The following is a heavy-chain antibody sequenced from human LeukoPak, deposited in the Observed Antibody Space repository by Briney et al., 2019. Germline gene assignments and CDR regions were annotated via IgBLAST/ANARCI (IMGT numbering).Heavy chain of an antibody. J-gene: IGHJ2*01. CDR3: ASLRAYGAWYFDL. CDR2: IWYDGSNK. V-gene: IGHV3-33*01. Sequence: PGRSLRLSCAASGFTFSSYGMHWVRQAPGKGLEWVAVIWYDGSNKYYADSVKGRFTISRDNSKNTLYLQMNSLGAEDTAVYYCASLRAYGAWYFDLWGRGTLVTVSS. D-gene: IGHD4-17*01. CDR1: GFTFSSYG.